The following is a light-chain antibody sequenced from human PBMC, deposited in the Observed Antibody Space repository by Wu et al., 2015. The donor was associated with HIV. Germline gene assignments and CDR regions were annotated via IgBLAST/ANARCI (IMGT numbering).Light chain of an antibody. V-gene: IGKV1-9*01. CDR3: QQLNSFPLT. CDR2: DAS. Sequence: ILLTQSPSSLSASIGDRVTITCRASQDIATYLAWYQQIPGKAPRVLIYDASTLQTGVSSRFSGSGSGAEFTLSISGLQREDFAIYYCQQLNSFPLTFGHGTRLEIK. CDR1: QDIATY. J-gene: IGKJ5*01.